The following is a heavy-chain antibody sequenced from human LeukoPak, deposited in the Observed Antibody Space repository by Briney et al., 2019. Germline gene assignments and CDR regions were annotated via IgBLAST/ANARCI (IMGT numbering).Heavy chain of an antibody. CDR3: ASWGATHHSFDY. J-gene: IGHJ4*02. D-gene: IGHD1-26*01. V-gene: IGHV4-34*01. CDR2: INHSGST. Sequence: SETLSLTCAVYGGSFSGYYWSWIRQPPGKGLEWIGEINHSGSTNYNPSLKSRVTISVDTSKSQFSLKLGSVTAADTAVYYCASWGATHHSFDYWGQGTLVTVSS. CDR1: GGSFSGYY.